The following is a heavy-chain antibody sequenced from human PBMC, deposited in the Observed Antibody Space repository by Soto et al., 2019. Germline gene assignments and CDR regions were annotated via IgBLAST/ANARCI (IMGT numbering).Heavy chain of an antibody. CDR3: ARGCTNGVCPYGMDV. V-gene: IGHV5-51*01. CDR1: GYSFTSYW. J-gene: IGHJ6*02. Sequence: PGESLKISCKGSGYSFTSYWIGRVRQMPGKGLEWMGIIYPGDSDTRYSPSFQGQVTISADKSISTAYLQWSSLKASDTAMYYCARGCTNGVCPYGMDVWGQGTTVTVSS. D-gene: IGHD2-8*01. CDR2: IYPGDSDT.